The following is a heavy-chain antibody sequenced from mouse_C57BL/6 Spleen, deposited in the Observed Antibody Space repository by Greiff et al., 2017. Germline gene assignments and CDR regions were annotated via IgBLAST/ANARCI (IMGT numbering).Heavy chain of an antibody. CDR1: GYSFTSYY. CDR3: ARSALLYIDY. D-gene: IGHD2-10*01. Sequence: VQLQQSGPELVKPGASVKISCKASGYSFTSYYIHWVKQRPGQGLEWIGWIYPGSGNTKYNEKFKGKATLTADTSSSTAYMQLSSLTSEDSAVYYCARSALLYIDYWGQGTTLTVSS. V-gene: IGHV1-66*01. J-gene: IGHJ2*01. CDR2: IYPGSGNT.